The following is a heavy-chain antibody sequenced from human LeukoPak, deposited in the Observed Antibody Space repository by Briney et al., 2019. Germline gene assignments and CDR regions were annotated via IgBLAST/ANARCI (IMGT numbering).Heavy chain of an antibody. J-gene: IGHJ4*02. D-gene: IGHD6-13*01. CDR2: IYYSGST. V-gene: IGHV4-39*01. CDR3: ASDPIAASTY. Sequence: SETLSLTCTVSGGSISSSSYYWGWIRQPPGKRLEWIGSIYYSGSTYYNPSLKSRVTISVDTSKNQFSLKLSSVTAADTAVYYCASDPIAASTYWGQGTLVTVSS. CDR1: GGSISSSSYY.